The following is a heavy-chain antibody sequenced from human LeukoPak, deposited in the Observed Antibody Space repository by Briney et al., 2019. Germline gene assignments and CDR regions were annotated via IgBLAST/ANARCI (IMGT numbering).Heavy chain of an antibody. CDR3: ARGRGYNAFDI. CDR1: GGSFSGYY. Sequence: SETLSLTCAVYGGSFSGYYWSWIRQPPGKGLEWIGEINHSGSTNYNPSLKSRVTISVDTSKNQFSLKLSSVTAADTAVYYCARGRGYNAFDIWGQGTMVTVSS. D-gene: IGHD5-18*01. V-gene: IGHV4-34*01. J-gene: IGHJ3*02. CDR2: INHSGST.